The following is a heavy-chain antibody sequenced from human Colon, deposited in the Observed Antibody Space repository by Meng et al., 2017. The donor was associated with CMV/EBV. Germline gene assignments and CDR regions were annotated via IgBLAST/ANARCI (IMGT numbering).Heavy chain of an antibody. CDR3: ARERVEAGTTFFDS. V-gene: IGHV4-59*11. Sequence: GSLRLSCTVFSGSINIHHWSWIRQSPGKGLQWIGYIYHSGSTSYNPSLKSRVTISVDTSKNQFSLTLSSVTAADTAVYYCARERVEAGTTFFDSWGQGKLVTVSS. CDR1: SGSINIHH. CDR2: IYHSGST. J-gene: IGHJ4*02. D-gene: IGHD1-7*01.